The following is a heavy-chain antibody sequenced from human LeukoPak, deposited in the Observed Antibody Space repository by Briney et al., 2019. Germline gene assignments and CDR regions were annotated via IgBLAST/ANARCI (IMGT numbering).Heavy chain of an antibody. D-gene: IGHD3-22*01. V-gene: IGHV1-46*01. CDR1: GYTFTSYY. CDR3: ARAAYYYDSSGAFDI. CDR2: INPSGGST. J-gene: IGHJ3*02. Sequence: ASVKVSCKASGYTFTSYYMHWVRQAPGQGLEWMGIINPSGGSTSYAQKFQGRVTMTRDTSTSTVYMELGSLRSEDTAVYYCARAAYYYDSSGAFDIWGQGTMVTVSS.